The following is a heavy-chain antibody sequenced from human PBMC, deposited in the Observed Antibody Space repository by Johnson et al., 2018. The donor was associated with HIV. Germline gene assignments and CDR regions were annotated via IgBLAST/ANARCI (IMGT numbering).Heavy chain of an antibody. CDR3: ARGRAVAGTGAFVI. J-gene: IGHJ3*02. D-gene: IGHD6-19*01. Sequence: QEQLVESGGGVVQPGRSLRLSCAASGFTFSSYGMHWVRQAPGKGLEWVGRIKSKTDGGTIDYAAPVKARLTISRDNSKNTLYLQMNSMSAEATAVYYCARGRAVAGTGAFVISVQGTMVTVSS. CDR1: GFTFSSYG. CDR2: IKSKTDGGTI. V-gene: IGHV3-30*19.